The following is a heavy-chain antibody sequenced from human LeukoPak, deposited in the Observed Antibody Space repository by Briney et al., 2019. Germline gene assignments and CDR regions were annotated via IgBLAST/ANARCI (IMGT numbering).Heavy chain of an antibody. CDR3: ARAGPVKWNYYYMDV. CDR1: GFSISNGYF. V-gene: IGHV4-38-2*01. D-gene: IGHD1-26*01. Sequence: SETLSLTCDVSGFSISNGYFWAWIRQSPGKGLEWIGSIYHSGMTYYNPSLKSQFSIEVDTSKNQFSLKMRSATAADTAVYFCARAGPVKWNYYYMDVWGKGTTVTGSS. CDR2: IYHSGMT. J-gene: IGHJ6*03.